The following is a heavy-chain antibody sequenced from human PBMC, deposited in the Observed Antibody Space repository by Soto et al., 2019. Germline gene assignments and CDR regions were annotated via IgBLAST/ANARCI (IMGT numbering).Heavy chain of an antibody. CDR3: ARDSPNTILRVVTDKNWFDP. CDR2: ISAYNGNT. Sequence: VKVSCKASGYTFTSYGISWVRQAPGQGLEWLGWISAYNGNTNYAQKLQGRVTMTTDTSTSTAYMELRSLRSDDTAVYYCARDSPNTILRVVTDKNWFDPWGQGTLVTVSS. J-gene: IGHJ5*02. CDR1: GYTFTSYG. V-gene: IGHV1-18*01. D-gene: IGHD3-3*01.